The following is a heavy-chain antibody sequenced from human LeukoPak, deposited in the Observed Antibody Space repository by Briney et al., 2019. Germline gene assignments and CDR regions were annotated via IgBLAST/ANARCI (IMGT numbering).Heavy chain of an antibody. V-gene: IGHV3-7*01. CDR1: GFSISNCW. Sequence: GGSLRLSCAASGFSISNCWMSWVRQGPGKGLEWVASINPDGSAERYVDSVKGRFTISRDNAKNSMYLQMNSLSAEDTALFYCARLFGGVTTFDYWGQGTLVTVSS. D-gene: IGHD4-17*01. CDR2: INPDGSAE. J-gene: IGHJ4*02. CDR3: ARLFGGVTTFDY.